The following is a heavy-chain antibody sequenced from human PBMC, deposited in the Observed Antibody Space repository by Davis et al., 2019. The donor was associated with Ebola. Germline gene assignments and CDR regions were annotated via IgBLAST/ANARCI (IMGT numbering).Heavy chain of an antibody. Sequence: ASVKVSCKASGYTFTGYYMHWVRQAPGQGLEWMGWINPNSGGTNYAQKFQGWVTMTRDTSISTAYMELSRLRSDDTAVYYCAREGSAAGHRLYGMDVWGQGTTVTVSS. CDR3: AREGSAAGHRLYGMDV. J-gene: IGHJ6*02. CDR1: GYTFTGYY. D-gene: IGHD6-13*01. CDR2: INPNSGGT. V-gene: IGHV1-2*04.